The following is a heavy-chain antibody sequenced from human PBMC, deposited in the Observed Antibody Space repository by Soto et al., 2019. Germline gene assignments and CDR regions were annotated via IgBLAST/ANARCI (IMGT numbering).Heavy chain of an antibody. CDR3: ARAGWIAVAGKGGFDY. D-gene: IGHD6-19*01. V-gene: IGHV1-2*04. CDR1: GYTFTGYY. Sequence: ASVKVSCKASGYTFTGYYMHWVRQAPGQGLEWMGWINPNSGGTNYAQKFQGWVTMTRDTSISTAYMELSRLRSDDTAVYYCARAGWIAVAGKGGFDYWGQGTLVTVS. J-gene: IGHJ4*02. CDR2: INPNSGGT.